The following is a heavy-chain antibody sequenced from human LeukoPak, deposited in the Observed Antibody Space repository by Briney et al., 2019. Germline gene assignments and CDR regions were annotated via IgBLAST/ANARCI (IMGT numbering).Heavy chain of an antibody. CDR3: ARGLYYYDSSGYYR. D-gene: IGHD3-22*01. V-gene: IGHV4-61*02. CDR2: IYTSGST. J-gene: IGHJ4*02. CDR1: GGSISSGSYY. Sequence: SQTLSLTCTVSGGSISSGSYYWSWIRQPAGKGLEWIGRIYTSGSTNYNPSLKSRVTISVDTSKNQFSLKLSSVTAADTAVYYCARGLYYYDSSGYYRWGQGTLVTVSS.